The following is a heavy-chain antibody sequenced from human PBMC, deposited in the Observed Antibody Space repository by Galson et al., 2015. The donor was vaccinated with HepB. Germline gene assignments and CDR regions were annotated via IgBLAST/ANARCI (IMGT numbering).Heavy chain of an antibody. D-gene: IGHD2-15*01. J-gene: IGHJ5*02. CDR3: ASVGCSGGSCHGGLDP. Sequence: SLRLSCAASGFTFSSYSMNWVRQAPGKGLEWVSSISSGSTYIYYADSVKGRFTISRDNAKNSLYLQMNSLRAEDTAVYYCASVGCSGGSCHGGLDPWGQGTLVTVSS. CDR1: GFTFSSYS. CDR2: ISSGSTYI. V-gene: IGHV3-21*01.